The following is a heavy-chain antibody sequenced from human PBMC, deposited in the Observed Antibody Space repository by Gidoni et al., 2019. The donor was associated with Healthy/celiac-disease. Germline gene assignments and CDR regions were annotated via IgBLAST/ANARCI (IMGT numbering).Heavy chain of an antibody. J-gene: IGHJ6*02. CDR1: GYSLTSYW. Sequence: EVQLVQSGAEVKKPGESLKIAGKGYGYSLTSYWIGWVGQLPGKGLEWMGIIDPGDSATRYSPSFQGQVTISADKSISPAYLQWSSLKASDTAMYYCARTEANYDILSGYTPYYYYGMDVWGQGTTVTVSS. V-gene: IGHV5-51*01. CDR3: ARTEANYDILSGYTPYYYYGMDV. CDR2: IDPGDSAT. D-gene: IGHD3-9*01.